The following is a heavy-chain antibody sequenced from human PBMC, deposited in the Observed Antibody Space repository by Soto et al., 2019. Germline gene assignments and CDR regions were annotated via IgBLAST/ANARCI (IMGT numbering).Heavy chain of an antibody. V-gene: IGHV1-3*01. J-gene: IGHJ5*02. CDR2: INAGNGNT. CDR3: ARAPSVVVAATNNWFDP. D-gene: IGHD2-15*01. Sequence: ASVKVSCKASGYTFTSYAMHWVRQAPGQRLEWMGWINAGNGNTKYSQKFQGRVTITRDTSASTAYMELSSLRSEDTAVYYCARAPSVVVAATNNWFDPWGQGTLVTVSS. CDR1: GYTFTSYA.